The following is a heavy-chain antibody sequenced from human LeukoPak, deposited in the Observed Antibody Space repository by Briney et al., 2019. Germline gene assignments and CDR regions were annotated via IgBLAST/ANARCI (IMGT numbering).Heavy chain of an antibody. CDR2: ISSSSSSI. Sequence: GGSLRLSCAACGFTFSNYNMHWVRQAPGKGLEWVSYISSSSSSIHYADSVKGRFTISRDNAKNSLYLQMNSLRAEDTAVYYCATDLTYYDYVWGSYIKYFDYWGQGTLVTVSS. CDR1: GFTFSNYN. CDR3: ATDLTYYDYVWGSYIKYFDY. V-gene: IGHV3-48*01. D-gene: IGHD3-16*01. J-gene: IGHJ4*02.